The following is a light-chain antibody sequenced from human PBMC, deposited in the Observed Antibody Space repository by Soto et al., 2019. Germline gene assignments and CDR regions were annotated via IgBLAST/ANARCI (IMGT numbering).Light chain of an antibody. CDR3: SSYRSTVTLSV. CDR2: DVS. Sequence: QSALTQPASVSGTPGQSITISCTGTSSDVGGYSYVSWYQQHPGKAPKLMIYDVSNRPSGVSTRFSGSKSGNTASLTISGLQAEDEADYYCSSYRSTVTLSVFGTGTKLTVL. J-gene: IGLJ1*01. CDR1: SSDVGGYSY. V-gene: IGLV2-14*03.